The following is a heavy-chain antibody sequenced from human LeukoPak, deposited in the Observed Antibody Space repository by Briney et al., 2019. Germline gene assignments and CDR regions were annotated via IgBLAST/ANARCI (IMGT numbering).Heavy chain of an antibody. J-gene: IGHJ4*02. V-gene: IGHV3-30*02. CDR2: IRYDGSNE. Sequence: GGPLRLSCAASGFTFTSYGMHWVRQAPGKGLEWVAFIRYDGSNEYYADSVKGRFTISRDISKNTLYLQMNSLRTEDTAVYYCAKISDYDSSGFDDYWGQGTLVTVSS. D-gene: IGHD3-22*01. CDR3: AKISDYDSSGFDDY. CDR1: GFTFTSYG.